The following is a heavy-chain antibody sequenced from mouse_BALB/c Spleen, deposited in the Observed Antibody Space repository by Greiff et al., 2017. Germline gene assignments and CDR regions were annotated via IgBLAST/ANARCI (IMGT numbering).Heavy chain of an antibody. J-gene: IGHJ4*01. CDR1: GFTFSSFG. Sequence: EVQLVESGGGLVQPGGSRKLSCAASGFTFSSFGMHWVRQAPEKGLEWVAYISSGSSTIYYADTVKGRITISRDNPKNTLFLQMTSLRSEDTAMYYCARWDITTARPMDYWGQGTSVTVSS. V-gene: IGHV5-17*02. D-gene: IGHD1-2*01. CDR2: ISSGSSTI. CDR3: ARWDITTARPMDY.